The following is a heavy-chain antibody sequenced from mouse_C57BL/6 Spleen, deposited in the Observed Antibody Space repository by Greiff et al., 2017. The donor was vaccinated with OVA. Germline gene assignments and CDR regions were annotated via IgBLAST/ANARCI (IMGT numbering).Heavy chain of an antibody. J-gene: IGHJ2*01. V-gene: IGHV5-6*01. CDR1: GFTFSSYG. Sequence: EVKLMESGGDLVKPGGSLKLSCAASGFTFSSYGMSWVRQTPDKRLEWVATISSGGSYTYYPDSVKGRFTISRDNAKNTLYLQMSSLKSEDTAMYYFARLLTGNFDYWGQGTTLTVSS. D-gene: IGHD4-1*01. CDR3: ARLLTGNFDY. CDR2: ISSGGSYT.